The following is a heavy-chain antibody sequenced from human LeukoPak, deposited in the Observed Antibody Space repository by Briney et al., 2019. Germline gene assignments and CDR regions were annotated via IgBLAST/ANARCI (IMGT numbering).Heavy chain of an antibody. Sequence: PGGSLRLSCAASGFTFTTYGTHWVRQAPGKGLEWVAFISYDGTNKYYADSVKGRFTISRDNSDNILYLQMNRLRAEDTAVYHCARDGDKCSGGSCYSWSFDYYYGMDVWGQGTTVTVSS. J-gene: IGHJ6*02. CDR3: ARDGDKCSGGSCYSWSFDYYYGMDV. V-gene: IGHV3-30*03. D-gene: IGHD2-15*01. CDR1: GFTFTTYG. CDR2: ISYDGTNK.